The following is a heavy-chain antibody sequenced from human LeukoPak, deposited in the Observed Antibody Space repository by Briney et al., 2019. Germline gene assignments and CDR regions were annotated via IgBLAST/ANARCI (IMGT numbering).Heavy chain of an antibody. CDR1: GFTFDDYG. D-gene: IGHD6-19*01. J-gene: IGHJ4*02. CDR2: INWNGGSI. CDR3: AREPGYSSGWYDSDY. Sequence: GGSLRLSCAASGFTFDDYGMSWVRQAPGKGLEWVSGINWNGGSIGYADSVKGRFTISRDNAKNSLYLQMNSLRADDTALYYCAREPGYSSGWYDSDYWRQGTLVTVSS. V-gene: IGHV3-20*04.